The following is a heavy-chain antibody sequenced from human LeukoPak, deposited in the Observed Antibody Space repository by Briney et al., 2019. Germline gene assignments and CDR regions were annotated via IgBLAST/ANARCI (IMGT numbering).Heavy chain of an antibody. J-gene: IGHJ6*02. CDR3: AKVLQYHYYDMDV. V-gene: IGHV3-23*01. D-gene: IGHD5-24*01. CDR1: GFTFSSYA. Sequence: GGSLRLSCAASGFTFSSYAMSWVRQAPGKGLEWVSVISNSGGSTYYAESVKGRFTISRDKSKKTMYLQMDSLGGGDTAVYYCAKVLQYHYYDMDVWGQGTTVTVSS. CDR2: ISNSGGST.